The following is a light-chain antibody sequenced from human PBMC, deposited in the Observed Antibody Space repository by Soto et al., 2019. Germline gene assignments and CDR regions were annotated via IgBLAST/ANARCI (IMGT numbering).Light chain of an antibody. CDR3: ASSAGSFYV. Sequence: QSALTQPPSASGSPGQSVTISCTGSSSDVGGYTVSWYQHLPGKAPKVMIYEVTKRPSGVPDRFSGSKSGNTASLTVSGLQAEDEADYYCASSAGSFYVFGTGTKLTVL. J-gene: IGLJ1*01. CDR1: SSDVGGYT. CDR2: EVT. V-gene: IGLV2-8*01.